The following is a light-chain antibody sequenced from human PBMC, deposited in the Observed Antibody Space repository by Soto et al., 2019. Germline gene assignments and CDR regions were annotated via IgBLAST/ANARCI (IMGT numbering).Light chain of an antibody. CDR2: GTD. CDR3: AAFDDSLNGWV. CDR1: SSSIGGNP. Sequence: QSVLTQPPSASGTPGQRVTISCSGSSSSIGGNPVVWYQQLPGTAPKLFIYGTDQRPSGVPDRFSGSKSGTAASLAISGLQSEDEADYYCAAFDDSLNGWVFGGGTKLTVL. J-gene: IGLJ3*02. V-gene: IGLV1-44*01.